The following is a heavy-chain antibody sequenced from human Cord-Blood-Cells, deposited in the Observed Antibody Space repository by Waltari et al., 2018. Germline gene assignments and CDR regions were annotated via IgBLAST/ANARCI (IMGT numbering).Heavy chain of an antibody. D-gene: IGHD6-13*01. V-gene: IGHV3-7*01. CDR2: IKQDGSEK. J-gene: IGHJ4*02. Sequence: EVQLVEAGGGLVQPGGSLRPSAAASGFTFSSYWMSWVRQAPGKGLEWVANIKQDGSEKYYVDSVKGRFTISRDNAKNSLYLQMNSLRAEDTAVYYCARDYYSSSFDYWGQGTLVTVSS. CDR1: GFTFSSYW. CDR3: ARDYYSSSFDY.